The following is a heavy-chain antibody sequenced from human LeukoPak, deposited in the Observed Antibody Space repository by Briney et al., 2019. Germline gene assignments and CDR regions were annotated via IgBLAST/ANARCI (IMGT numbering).Heavy chain of an antibody. CDR1: GFTFSDYY. CDR3: ARGSSDYDFWSGYPDY. V-gene: IGHV3-11*06. Sequence: GGSLRLSCAASGFTFSDYYMSWIRQAPGKGLEWVSYISSSSSYTNYADSVKGRFTISRDNAKNSLYPQMNSLRAEDTAVYYCARGSSDYDFWSGYPDYWGQGTLVTVSS. J-gene: IGHJ4*02. CDR2: ISSSSSYT. D-gene: IGHD3-3*01.